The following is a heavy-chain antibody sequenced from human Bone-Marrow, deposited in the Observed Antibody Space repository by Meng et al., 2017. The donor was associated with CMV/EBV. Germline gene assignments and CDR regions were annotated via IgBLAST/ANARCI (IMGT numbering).Heavy chain of an antibody. CDR3: ARDRRITGNYFDY. CDR2: ISSSSSYI. V-gene: IGHV3-21*01. CDR1: GFTFSSYS. D-gene: IGHD3-3*01. Sequence: GGSLRLSCAASGFTFSSYSMNWVRQAPGKGLEWVSSISSSSSYIYYADSVKGRFTISRDNAKNSLYLQMNSLRAEDTAVYYCARDRRITGNYFDYWGQGTLATVSS. J-gene: IGHJ4*02.